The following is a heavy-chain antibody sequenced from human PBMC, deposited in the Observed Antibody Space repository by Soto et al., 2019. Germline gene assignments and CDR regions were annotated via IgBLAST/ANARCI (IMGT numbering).Heavy chain of an antibody. CDR2: ISRSSSTT. J-gene: IGHJ4*01. V-gene: IGHV3-48*02. CDR3: ASSSDNNNSSTDIFFYFFNRRHANRVTDY. D-gene: IGHD2-2*01. Sequence: GGSLRLACAASGVTFSSYTMNCVRQSPGKGLEWVSYISRSSSTTYYADPGQGRFTISRDNAKNSLYLQMNSLRDEDPALYYYASSSDNNNSSTDIFFYFFNRRHANRVTDYW. CDR1: GVTFSSYT.